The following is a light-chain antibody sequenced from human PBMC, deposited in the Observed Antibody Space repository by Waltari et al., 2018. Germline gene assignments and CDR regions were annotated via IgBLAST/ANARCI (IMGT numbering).Light chain of an antibody. Sequence: DIQMTQSPSSVSASVGDRVTITCRAGQDVSKWLAWYRHKPGLAPKLLIHGASFLHNGVPARFSGSGSGTEFTLTISSLQPEDFATYYCQQADSFPITFGQGTRLDIK. CDR2: GAS. V-gene: IGKV1-12*01. CDR3: QQADSFPIT. J-gene: IGKJ5*01. CDR1: QDVSKW.